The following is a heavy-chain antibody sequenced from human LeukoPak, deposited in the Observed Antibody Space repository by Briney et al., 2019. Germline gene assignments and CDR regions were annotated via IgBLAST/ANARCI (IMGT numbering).Heavy chain of an antibody. CDR2: IYNTGDT. D-gene: IGHD6-13*01. V-gene: IGHV3-53*01. Sequence: PGGSLRLSCAASGFTVSSNYMSWVRQAPGKGLEWVSFIYNTGDTKYADSVKGRFTISRDNSKNTLYLQMNSLRAEDTAVYYCARYSSSWYGDGMDVWGQGTTVTVSS. J-gene: IGHJ6*02. CDR1: GFTVSSNY. CDR3: ARYSSSWYGDGMDV.